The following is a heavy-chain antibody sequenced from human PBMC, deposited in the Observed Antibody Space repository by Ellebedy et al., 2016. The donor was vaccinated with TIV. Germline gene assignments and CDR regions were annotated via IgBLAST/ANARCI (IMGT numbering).Heavy chain of an antibody. Sequence: PGGSLRLSCAASGLTFSSHAMSWVRQAPGKGLEWVSSISGSGGNTYYADSVKGRFTISRDNSKDTLYLQVSSLRAEDTAVYYCARDPVGVGPAFDIWGQGTMVTVSS. V-gene: IGHV3-23*01. CDR2: ISGSGGNT. CDR3: ARDPVGVGPAFDI. J-gene: IGHJ3*02. D-gene: IGHD4-23*01. CDR1: GLTFSSHA.